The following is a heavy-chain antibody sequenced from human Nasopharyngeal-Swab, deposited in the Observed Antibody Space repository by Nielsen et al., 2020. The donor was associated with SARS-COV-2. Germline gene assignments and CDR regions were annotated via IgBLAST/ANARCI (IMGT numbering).Heavy chain of an antibody. J-gene: IGHJ5*02. D-gene: IGHD3-10*01. V-gene: IGHV4-39*07. Sequence: SETLSLTCTVSGGSISSSSYYWAWIRQPPGKGLEWIGTIYYSGSTYYNPSLKSRLTLSVDTSTNQFSLKLSSLTAADTAVYYCARGPIVRESINNWFGPWGQGTLVTVSS. CDR3: ARGPIVRESINNWFGP. CDR2: IYYSGST. CDR1: GGSISSSSYY.